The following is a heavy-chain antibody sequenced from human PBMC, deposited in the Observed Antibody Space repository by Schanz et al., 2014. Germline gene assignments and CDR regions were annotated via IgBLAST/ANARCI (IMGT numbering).Heavy chain of an antibody. V-gene: IGHV3-7*01. D-gene: IGHD2-8*02. CDR3: ARDSRYCTGVDCKGDAFDL. Sequence: VQLVESGGGLVKPGGSLRLSCAASGFTFSDYYMNWIRQAPGKGLEWVANMNQDGSVKNYVDSVRGRFTISRDNAKNSLYLQLNSLTAEDTAVYHCARDSRYCTGVDCKGDAFDLWGQGTLVTVSS. J-gene: IGHJ3*01. CDR1: GFTFSDYY. CDR2: MNQDGSVK.